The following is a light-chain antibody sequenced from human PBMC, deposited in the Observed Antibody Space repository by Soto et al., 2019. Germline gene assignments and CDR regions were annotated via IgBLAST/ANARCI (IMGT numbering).Light chain of an antibody. Sequence: EIVLTQFPATLSLSPGERATLSCRASQSVSSYLAWYQQKPGQAPRLLIYDISNRATGIPARFIGSGSGTDFILTISSLEPEDSAVYYCQQRNAWPRNTFGQGTKLEI. CDR1: QSVSSY. V-gene: IGKV3-11*01. J-gene: IGKJ2*01. CDR2: DIS. CDR3: QQRNAWPRNT.